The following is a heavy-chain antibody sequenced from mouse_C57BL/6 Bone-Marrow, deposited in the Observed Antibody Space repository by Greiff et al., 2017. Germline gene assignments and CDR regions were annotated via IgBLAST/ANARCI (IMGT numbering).Heavy chain of an antibody. CDR3: ARGDDYEYAMDY. V-gene: IGHV1-39*01. CDR1: GYSFTDYN. J-gene: IGHJ4*01. D-gene: IGHD2-4*01. CDR2: INPNYGTT. Sequence: EVQRVESGPELVKPGASVKISCKASGYSFTDYNMNWVKQSNGKSLEWFGVINPNYGTTTYNQKFKGKATLTVDQSSSTAYMQLNSLTSEDSAVYYCARGDDYEYAMDYWGQGTSVTVSS.